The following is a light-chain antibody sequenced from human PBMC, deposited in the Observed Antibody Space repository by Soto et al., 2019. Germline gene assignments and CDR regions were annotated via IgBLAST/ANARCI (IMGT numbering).Light chain of an antibody. CDR2: GAS. CDR3: QQYTAWPLT. CDR1: QSVSSN. Sequence: EIVMTQSPATLSVSPGERATLSCRASQSVSSNLAWYQQKPGQAPRLLIYGASTRATGIPDRFSGSGSGTDFTLTISRLEPEDFAVYYCQQYTAWPLTFGQGTKVDIK. J-gene: IGKJ1*01. V-gene: IGKV3D-15*01.